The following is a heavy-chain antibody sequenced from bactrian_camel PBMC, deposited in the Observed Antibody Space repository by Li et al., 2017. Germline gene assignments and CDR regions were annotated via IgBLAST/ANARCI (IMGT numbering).Heavy chain of an antibody. CDR1: GYTSSTDC. D-gene: IGHD4*01. CDR2: ITRNGVT. J-gene: IGHJ6*01. Sequence: HVQLVESGGGSVHAGGSLRLSCTASGYTSSTDCMAWFRQFPGKEREGVTTITRNGVTTYADSVKGRFTISRDYSTNTLYLQMTSLKPEDTAIYYCAAGDLPTGVRLRLRPSDYNSWGQGTQVTVS. V-gene: IGHV3S53*01. CDR3: AAGDLPTGVRLRLRPSDYNS.